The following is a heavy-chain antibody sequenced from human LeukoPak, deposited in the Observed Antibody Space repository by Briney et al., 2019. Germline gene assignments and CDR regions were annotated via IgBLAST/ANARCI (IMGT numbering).Heavy chain of an antibody. J-gene: IGHJ5*02. Sequence: SETLSLTCAVYGGSFSGYYWSWIRQPPGKGLEWIGEINHSGSTNYNPSLKSRVTISVDTSKNQFSLKLSSVTAADTAVYYCAAKMRSRVDPWGQGTLVTVSS. CDR1: GGSFSGYY. CDR3: AAKMRSRVDP. V-gene: IGHV4-34*01. CDR2: INHSGST. D-gene: IGHD4/OR15-4a*01.